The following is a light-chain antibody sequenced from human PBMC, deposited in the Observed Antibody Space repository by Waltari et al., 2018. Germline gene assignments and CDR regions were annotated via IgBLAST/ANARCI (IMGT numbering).Light chain of an antibody. J-gene: IGLJ3*02. CDR2: RAD. V-gene: IGLV1-47*01. Sequence: QSVLTQPPSASGTPGQRVSFSCSGSSSHIGSNYVFWYQQFPGTAPKLRIYRADQRPSGVPDRFSASKGGTSAALVISAVRSEDEADYYCAAWDDSLSGRLFGGGTRLTVL. CDR1: SSHIGSNY. CDR3: AAWDDSLSGRL.